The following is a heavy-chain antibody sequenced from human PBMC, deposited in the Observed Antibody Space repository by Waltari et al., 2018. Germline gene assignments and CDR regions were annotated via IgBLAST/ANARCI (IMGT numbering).Heavy chain of an antibody. Sequence: QVQLQQWGAGLLKPSETLSLTCAVYGGSFSGYYWSWIRQPPGKGLEWIGEINHSGSTNYNPSLKSRVTISVDTSKNQFSLKLSSVTAADTAVYYCARNYVWGSYLLRWGQGTLVTVSS. J-gene: IGHJ4*02. CDR2: INHSGST. CDR3: ARNYVWGSYLLR. CDR1: GGSFSGYY. D-gene: IGHD3-16*02. V-gene: IGHV4-34*01.